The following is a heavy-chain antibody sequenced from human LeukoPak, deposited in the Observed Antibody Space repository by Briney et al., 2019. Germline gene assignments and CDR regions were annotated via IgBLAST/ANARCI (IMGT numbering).Heavy chain of an antibody. CDR3: ARSYGDDAFDI. D-gene: IGHD5-18*01. V-gene: IGHV3-21*01. J-gene: IGHJ3*02. CDR1: GFTFSSYS. CDR2: ISSSSSYI. Sequence: PRGSLRLSCAASGFTFSSYSMNWVRQAPGKGLEWVSSISSSSSYIYYADSVKGRFTISRDNAKNSLYLQMNSLRAEDTAVYYCARSYGDDAFDIWGQGTMVAVSS.